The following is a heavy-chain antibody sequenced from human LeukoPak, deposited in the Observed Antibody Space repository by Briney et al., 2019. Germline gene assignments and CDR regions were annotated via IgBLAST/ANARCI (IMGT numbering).Heavy chain of an antibody. D-gene: IGHD2-2*01. CDR3: ASPPTRECSSISCPLSY. CDR2: IYPGDSDT. Sequence: GESLKISCKGSGYSFTTYWIAWVRPMPGKGLGWMGIIYPGDSDTIYSPSFQGQVTISVDKSVSAAYLQWSSLKASDTAMYYCASPPTRECSSISCPLSYWGQGTLVTVSS. J-gene: IGHJ4*02. CDR1: GYSFTTYW. V-gene: IGHV5-51*01.